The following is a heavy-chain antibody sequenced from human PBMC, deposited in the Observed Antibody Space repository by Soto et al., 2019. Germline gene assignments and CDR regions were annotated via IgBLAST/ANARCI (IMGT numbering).Heavy chain of an antibody. Sequence: EVQLLESGGGLVQPGGSLRLSCAVSGVTFSNFAMNWVRQAPGKGLEWVSGISHSGTSTYSADSVKGRFTISRDNSKNTLYLQMTTLRAEDTAVYYCAKGSWVHHGSEGGNWLDPWGQGTLVTVSS. D-gene: IGHD3-10*01. J-gene: IGHJ5*02. V-gene: IGHV3-23*01. CDR2: ISHSGTST. CDR1: GVTFSNFA. CDR3: AKGSWVHHGSEGGNWLDP.